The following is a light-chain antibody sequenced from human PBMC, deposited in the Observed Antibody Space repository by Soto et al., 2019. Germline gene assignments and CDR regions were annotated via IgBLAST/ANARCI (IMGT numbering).Light chain of an antibody. V-gene: IGKV1-9*01. CDR3: QHRYNWLIT. J-gene: IGKJ5*01. Sequence: IQLTQSPSSLSASVGDRVPITCRASQGIINDLAWYQQKPGKAPKLLIYGASTLQSGVPSRFSGSGSGTDFTLTISSLQPEDFAVYYCQHRYNWLITFGQGTRLEIK. CDR2: GAS. CDR1: QGIIND.